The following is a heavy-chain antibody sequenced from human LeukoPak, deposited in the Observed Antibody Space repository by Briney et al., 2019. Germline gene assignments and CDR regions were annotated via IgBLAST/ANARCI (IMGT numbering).Heavy chain of an antibody. CDR3: ARDPGYCSSTSCYGRTDFDY. V-gene: IGHV3-21*01. J-gene: IGHJ4*02. Sequence: PGGSLRLSCAASGFTFSSYSMNWVRQAPGKGLEWVSSITSSSSYIYYADSVKGRFTISGDNAKNSLYLQMNSLRAEDTAVYYCARDPGYCSSTSCYGRTDFDYWGQGTLVTVSS. D-gene: IGHD2-2*01. CDR1: GFTFSSYS. CDR2: ITSSSSYI.